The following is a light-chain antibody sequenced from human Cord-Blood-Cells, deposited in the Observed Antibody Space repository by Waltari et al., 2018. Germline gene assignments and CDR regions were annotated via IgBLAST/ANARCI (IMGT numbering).Light chain of an antibody. V-gene: IGKV4-1*01. J-gene: IGKJ2*01. CDR2: WAS. CDR1: LRFLYSSNNKNY. CDR3: QQYYSTPYT. Sequence: DIVMTQAPDSLAASLGERATCHCQSSLRFLYSSNNKNYLAWYQQKPGQPPKLLIYWASTRESGVPDRFSGSGSGTDFTLTISSLQAEDVAVYYCQQYYSTPYTFGQGTKLEIK.